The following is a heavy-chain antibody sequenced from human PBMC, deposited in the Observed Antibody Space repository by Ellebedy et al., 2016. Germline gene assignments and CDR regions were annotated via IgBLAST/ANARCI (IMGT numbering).Heavy chain of an antibody. J-gene: IGHJ6*02. Sequence: GESLKISXAASGFTFSSYWMHWVRQAPGKGLVWVSRINSDGSSTSYADSVKGRFTISRDNAKNTLYPQMNSLRAEDTAVYYCARDRVQWELDLNYYYGMDVWGQGTTVTVSS. V-gene: IGHV3-74*01. CDR1: GFTFSSYW. CDR3: ARDRVQWELDLNYYYGMDV. D-gene: IGHD1-26*01. CDR2: INSDGSST.